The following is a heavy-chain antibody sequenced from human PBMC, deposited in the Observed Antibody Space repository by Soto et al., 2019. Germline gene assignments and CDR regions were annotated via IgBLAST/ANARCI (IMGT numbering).Heavy chain of an antibody. D-gene: IGHD2-8*02. CDR2: IIPILTTP. Sequence: SVKVSCKASGGTFSIYCFSRVRQAPGQGPEWIGGIIPILTTPNYAQKFQGRVTIVADESTTTVYMELSSLKFEDTAVYYCATSVGIAPTGEDGMDVWGQGTSVTVSS. J-gene: IGHJ6*02. CDR1: GGTFSIYC. CDR3: ATSVGIAPTGEDGMDV. V-gene: IGHV1-69*13.